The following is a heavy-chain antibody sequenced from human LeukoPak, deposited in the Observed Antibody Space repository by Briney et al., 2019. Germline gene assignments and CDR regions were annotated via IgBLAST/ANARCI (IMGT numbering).Heavy chain of an antibody. CDR3: ARIKNYDILTGYSPFDS. V-gene: IGHV4-31*03. CDR1: GGSISSGGYY. Sequence: PSETLSLTCTVSGGSISSGGYYWSWIRQHPGKGLEWIGYIYYSGSTYYNPSLKSRVTISVDTSKNQFSLKLTSVTAADTAVYYCARIKNYDILTGYSPFDSWGQGTLVTVSS. CDR2: IYYSGST. D-gene: IGHD3-9*01. J-gene: IGHJ4*02.